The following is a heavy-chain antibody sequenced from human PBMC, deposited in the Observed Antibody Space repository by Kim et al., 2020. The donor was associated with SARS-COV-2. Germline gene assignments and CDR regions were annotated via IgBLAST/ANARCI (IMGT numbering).Heavy chain of an antibody. CDR3: AISPLWFGDFDY. V-gene: IGHV1-2*02. J-gene: IGHJ4*02. D-gene: IGHD3-10*01. Sequence: NNAQKFQSSVTMTRDTSSSTAYMELSRLGSDDTAVYYCAISPLWFGDFDYWGQGTLVTVSS.